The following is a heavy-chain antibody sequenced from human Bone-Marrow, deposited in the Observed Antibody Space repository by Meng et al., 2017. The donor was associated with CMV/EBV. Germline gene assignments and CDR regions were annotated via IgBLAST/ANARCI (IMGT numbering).Heavy chain of an antibody. Sequence: GGSLRLSCAASGFTFNIYAMHWVRQAPGKGLEWVAVISYDGTEKFYADSAEGRFTISRDNAKNSLYLQMNSLRAEDTAVYYCARAYCSSTSCYTALFDYWGQGTLVTVSS. CDR1: GFTFNIYA. CDR3: ARAYCSSTSCYTALFDY. CDR2: ISYDGTEK. D-gene: IGHD2-2*02. V-gene: IGHV3-30*04. J-gene: IGHJ4*02.